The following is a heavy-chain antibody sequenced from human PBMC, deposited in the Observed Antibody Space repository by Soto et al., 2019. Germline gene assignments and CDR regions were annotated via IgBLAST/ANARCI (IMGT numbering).Heavy chain of an antibody. Sequence: GGSLRLSCAASGFTFSSYEMNWVRQAPGKGLEWVSYISSSGSTIYYADSVKGRFTISRDNAKNSLYLQMNSLRAEDQDVYYCERDRVRSYWGQGTLATVSS. CDR2: ISSSGSTI. V-gene: IGHV3-48*03. CDR3: ERDRVRSY. CDR1: GFTFSSYE. J-gene: IGHJ4*02. D-gene: IGHD2-8*01.